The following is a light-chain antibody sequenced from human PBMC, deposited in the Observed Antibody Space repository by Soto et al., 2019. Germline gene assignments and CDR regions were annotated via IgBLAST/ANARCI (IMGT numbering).Light chain of an antibody. CDR2: EVI. V-gene: IGLV2-8*01. Sequence: QSVLTQPPSASGSPGQSVTISCTGTSSDVGGYNYVSWYQQHPGKAPKLMIYEVIKRPSGVPDCFSGSKSGNTASLTVSGLQAEDEADYYCSSFAGSTNFAVFGTGTKVTVL. J-gene: IGLJ1*01. CDR3: SSFAGSTNFAV. CDR1: SSDVGGYNY.